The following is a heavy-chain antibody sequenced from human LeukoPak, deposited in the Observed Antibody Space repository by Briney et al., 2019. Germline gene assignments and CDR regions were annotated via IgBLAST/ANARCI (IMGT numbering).Heavy chain of an antibody. D-gene: IGHD1-26*01. CDR2: INHSGSN. V-gene: IGHV4-34*01. CDR1: GGSFSGYY. Sequence: SETLSLTCAVYGGSFSGYYWSWIRQPPGKGLEWIGEINHSGSNNYNPSLKSRVTISVDTSKNQFSLKLSSVTAADTAVYYCARRSGSYFNDYWGQGTLVTVSS. CDR3: ARRSGSYFNDY. J-gene: IGHJ4*02.